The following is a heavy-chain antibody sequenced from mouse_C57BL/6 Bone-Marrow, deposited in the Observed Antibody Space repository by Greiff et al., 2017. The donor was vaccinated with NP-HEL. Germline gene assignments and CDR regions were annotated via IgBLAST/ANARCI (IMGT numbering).Heavy chain of an antibody. CDR2: IRSKSNNYAT. CDR1: GFSFTTYA. J-gene: IGHJ2*01. CDR3: VRDGYLDY. Sequence: EVKLEESGGGLVQPKGSLKLSCAASGFSFTTYAMNWVRQAPGKGLEWVARIRSKSNNYATYYADSVKDRFTISRDDSESMLYLQMNNLKTEDTAMYYCVRDGYLDYWGQGTTLTVSS. D-gene: IGHD2-3*01. V-gene: IGHV10-1*01.